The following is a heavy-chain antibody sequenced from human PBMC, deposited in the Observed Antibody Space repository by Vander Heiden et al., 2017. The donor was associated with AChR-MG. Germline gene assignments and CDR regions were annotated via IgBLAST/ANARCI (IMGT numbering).Heavy chain of an antibody. Sequence: QVQLVESGGGVVQPGGSLRLSCAASGFTSSSYGMPWVRQAPGKGLEWVAFIRYDGSNKYYADSVKGRFTISRDNSKNTLYLQMNSLRAEDTAVYYCAKHPPRCGGDCYSRPTPIDYWGQGTLVTVSS. V-gene: IGHV3-30*02. CDR1: GFTSSSYG. CDR3: AKHPPRCGGDCYSRPTPIDY. CDR2: IRYDGSNK. J-gene: IGHJ4*02. D-gene: IGHD2-21*02.